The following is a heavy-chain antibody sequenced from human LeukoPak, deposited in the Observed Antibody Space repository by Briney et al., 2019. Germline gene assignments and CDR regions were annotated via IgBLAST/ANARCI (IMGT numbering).Heavy chain of an antibody. CDR3: AKDRRTLDAFDI. J-gene: IGHJ3*02. Sequence: GGSLRLSCVASGFTFSISAMSWVRQAPGKGLEWVSAISGSGGSTYYADSVKGRFIISRDNSKNTLYLQMNSLRAEDTAVYYCAKDRRTLDAFDIWGQGTMVTVSS. CDR2: ISGSGGST. CDR1: GFTFSISA. V-gene: IGHV3-23*01.